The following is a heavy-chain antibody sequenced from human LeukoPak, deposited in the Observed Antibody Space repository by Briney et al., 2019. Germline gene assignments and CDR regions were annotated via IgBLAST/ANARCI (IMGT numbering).Heavy chain of an antibody. D-gene: IGHD3-10*01. Sequence: PGRSLRLSCAASGFAFSSCVMHWVRQAPGKGLEWVAVISHDGSNEYYADSVKGRFTISRDNSKNTLYLQMDSLRAEDTAVYYCVRDISGEKSFDYWGQGSLVTVSS. CDR2: ISHDGSNE. CDR1: GFAFSSCV. J-gene: IGHJ4*02. V-gene: IGHV3-30*04. CDR3: VRDISGEKSFDY.